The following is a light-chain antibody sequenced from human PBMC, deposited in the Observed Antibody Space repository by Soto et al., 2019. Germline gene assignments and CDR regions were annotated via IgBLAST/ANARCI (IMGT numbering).Light chain of an antibody. V-gene: IGKV2-30*01. Sequence: VVMTQSPLSLPVTLGQPASISCRSSQSVVYSDGDAYLNWFQQRPDQSPRRLIYKVSNRDSGVPDRFSGSGSGTDFTLKISRVEAEDVGVYYCMQGTHWPPTFGQGTKLEIK. CDR3: MQGTHWPPT. CDR2: KVS. J-gene: IGKJ2*01. CDR1: QSVVYSDGDAY.